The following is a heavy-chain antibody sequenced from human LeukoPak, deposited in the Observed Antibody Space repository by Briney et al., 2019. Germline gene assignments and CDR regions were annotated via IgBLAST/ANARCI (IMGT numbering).Heavy chain of an antibody. D-gene: IGHD3-10*01. J-gene: IGHJ4*02. CDR1: GFSFSTYA. CDR3: AKNYGPGNASYDY. CDR2: IDGSGRYI. V-gene: IGHV3-23*01. Sequence: GGSLRLSCAASGFSFSTYAMTWVRQAPGRGLEWVSAIDGSGRYIYYRDSVQGRFTNSRDNSKNTLFLQMNSLTAEDSAVYYCAKNYGPGNASYDYWGQGVLVTVSS.